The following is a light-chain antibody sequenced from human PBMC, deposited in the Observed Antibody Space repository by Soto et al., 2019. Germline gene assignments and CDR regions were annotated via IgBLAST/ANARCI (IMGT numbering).Light chain of an antibody. Sequence: DIQMTQSPSTLSASVGDRVTITCRASQTISNWLAWYQQKPGKAPKLLIFDASSLESGVPSRFSGSGSGTDFTLTISSLQPEDIATYYCQQYENLPTFGQGTRLEIK. CDR1: QTISNW. CDR3: QQYENLPT. J-gene: IGKJ5*01. CDR2: DAS. V-gene: IGKV1-5*01.